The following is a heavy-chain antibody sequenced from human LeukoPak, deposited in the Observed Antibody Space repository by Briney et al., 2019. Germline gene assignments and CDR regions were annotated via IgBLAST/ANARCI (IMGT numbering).Heavy chain of an antibody. CDR2: IYTSGGT. J-gene: IGHJ3*02. CDR1: GFTVSSNY. V-gene: IGHV3-53*01. CDR3: ARDTGSKTPGAMMGATGDAFDI. Sequence: GGSLRLSCAASGFTVSSNYMSWVRQAPGKGLEWVSVIYTSGGTYYADSVKGRFTISRDNSKNTLFLQMNSLRAEDTAVYYCARDTGSKTPGAMMGATGDAFDIWGQGTMVTVFS. D-gene: IGHD1-26*01.